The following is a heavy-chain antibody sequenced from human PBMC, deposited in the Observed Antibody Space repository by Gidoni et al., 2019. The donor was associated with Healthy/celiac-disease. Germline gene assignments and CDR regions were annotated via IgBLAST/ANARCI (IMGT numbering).Heavy chain of an antibody. CDR3: ARDRFWDY. CDR2: ISSSSSYI. Sequence: EVQLVESGGGLVKPGGSLRRSCAASGFTFSSYSLNWVRQAPGKGLEWVSSISSSSSYIYYADSVNGRFTISRDNAKNSLYLQMNSLRAEDTAVYYCARDRFWDYWGQGTLVTVSS. V-gene: IGHV3-21*01. J-gene: IGHJ4*02. D-gene: IGHD3-3*01. CDR1: GFTFSSYS.